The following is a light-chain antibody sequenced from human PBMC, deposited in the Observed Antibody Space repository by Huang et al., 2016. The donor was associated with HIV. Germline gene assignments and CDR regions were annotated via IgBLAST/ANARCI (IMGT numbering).Light chain of an antibody. CDR1: QSLTNS. CDR2: GAS. Sequence: DIQMTQSPSSLSASVGDRVTITCRASQSLTNSLNWYQQRSGEAPRLLIFGASNLQSGVPSRFSGTRSGTQFTLTITTLQPEDSAIYYCQQSYNTPRTFGQGTKVQI. V-gene: IGKV1-39*01. CDR3: QQSYNTPRT. J-gene: IGKJ1*01.